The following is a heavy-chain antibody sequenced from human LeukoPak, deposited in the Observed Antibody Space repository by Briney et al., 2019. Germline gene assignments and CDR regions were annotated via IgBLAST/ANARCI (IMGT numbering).Heavy chain of an antibody. J-gene: IGHJ4*02. CDR2: IKQDGSDK. Sequence: GGSLRLSCAASGFTLSSNWMSWVRQAPGKGLEWVANIKQDGSDKYYVDSVKGRFTISRDNAKNSLYLQMHSLRAEDTAVYYCARDNPIQLGDYFDYWGQGTLVTVSS. CDR1: GFTLSSNW. CDR3: ARDNPIQLGDYFDY. V-gene: IGHV3-7*01. D-gene: IGHD5-18*01.